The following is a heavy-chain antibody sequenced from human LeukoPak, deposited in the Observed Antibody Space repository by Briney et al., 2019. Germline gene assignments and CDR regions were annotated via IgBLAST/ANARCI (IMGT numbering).Heavy chain of an antibody. V-gene: IGHV1-2*02. CDR3: ARPVVDCSGGSCSSHFDY. J-gene: IGHJ4*02. Sequence: ASVKVSCKASGYAFTGYYMHWVRQAPGQGLEWMGWINPNSGGTNYAQKFQGGVTMTRDTSISTAYMELSRLRSDDTAVYYCARPVVDCSGGSCSSHFDYWGQGTLVTVSS. CDR2: INPNSGGT. D-gene: IGHD2-15*01. CDR1: GYAFTGYY.